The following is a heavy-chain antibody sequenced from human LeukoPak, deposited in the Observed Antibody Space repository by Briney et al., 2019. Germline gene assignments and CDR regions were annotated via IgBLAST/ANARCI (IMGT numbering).Heavy chain of an antibody. J-gene: IGHJ4*02. CDR3: ARRRYTSGYLDY. CDR2: IYYSGST. V-gene: IGHV4-39*07. Sequence: KSSETLSLTCTVSGGSISSSSYYWGWIRQPPGKGLEWIGSIYYSGSTYYNPSLKSRVTMSIDTSKSQFSLKLTSVTAADTAVYYCARRRYTSGYLDYWGQGTLVTVSS. D-gene: IGHD3-22*01. CDR1: GGSISSSSYY.